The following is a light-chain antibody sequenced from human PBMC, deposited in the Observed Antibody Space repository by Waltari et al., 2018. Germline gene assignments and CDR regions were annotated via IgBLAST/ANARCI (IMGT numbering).Light chain of an antibody. CDR3: HSRDTTSTRL. V-gene: IGLV3-19*01. J-gene: IGLJ2*01. CDR1: SLRRFY. CDR2: GQN. Sequence: SSELTQDPAVSVALGQTVRITCQGDSLRRFYASWYKQRPGQAPILVLYGQNHRPSGLPDRFSGSTSGNTASLTITRAQAEDEGDYFCHSRDTTSTRLFGGGTRVTV.